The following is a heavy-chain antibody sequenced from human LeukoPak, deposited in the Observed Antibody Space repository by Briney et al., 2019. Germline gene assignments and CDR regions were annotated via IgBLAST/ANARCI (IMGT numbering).Heavy chain of an antibody. CDR2: IYYSGST. CDR3: ARQGYGYSGSYYIEYYFDY. V-gene: IGHV4-39*01. CDR1: GGSISSSSYY. J-gene: IGHJ4*02. Sequence: SETLSLTCTVSGGSISSSSYYWGWIRQPPGKGLEWIGSIYYSGSTYYNPSLKSRVTISVDTSKNQFSLKLSSVTAADTAVYYCARQGYGYSGSYYIEYYFDYWGQGTLVTVSS. D-gene: IGHD1-26*01.